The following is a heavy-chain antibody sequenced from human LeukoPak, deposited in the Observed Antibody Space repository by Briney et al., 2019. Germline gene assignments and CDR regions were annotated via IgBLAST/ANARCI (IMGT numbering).Heavy chain of an antibody. CDR3: ARDYGDYPHDAFDI. D-gene: IGHD4-17*01. CDR1: SYSISSDYY. J-gene: IGHJ3*02. CDR2: IYHSGST. Sequence: PSETLSLTCTVSSYSISSDYYWGWIRQPPGKGLEWIGNIYHSGSTYYNPSLPSLKSRVTISVDTSKNQFSLKLSSVTAADTAVYYCARDYGDYPHDAFDIWGQGTMVTVSS. V-gene: IGHV4-38-2*02.